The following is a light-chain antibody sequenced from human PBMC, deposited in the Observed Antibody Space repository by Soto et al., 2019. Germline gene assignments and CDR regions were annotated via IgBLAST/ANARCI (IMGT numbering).Light chain of an antibody. Sequence: DIQMTQSPSTLSASVGDRVTITCRASQSISSWLAWYQQKPGKAPKLLIYDASSLESGVPSRFSGSGSGTEFTLTISSLQPDDFATYFCQQYNSFLLTFGGGTKVEIK. CDR2: DAS. CDR3: QQYNSFLLT. V-gene: IGKV1-5*01. J-gene: IGKJ4*01. CDR1: QSISSW.